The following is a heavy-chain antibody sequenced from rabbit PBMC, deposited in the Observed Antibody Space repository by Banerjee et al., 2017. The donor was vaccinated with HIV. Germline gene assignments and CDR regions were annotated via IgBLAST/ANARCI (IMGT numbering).Heavy chain of an antibody. CDR1: GIDFSNYYS. CDR3: ARHWPGTRLDL. Sequence: QSLEESGGGLVQPEGSLTLTCKASGIDFSNYYSMCWVRQAPGKGLEWIGCIDTGSGSPYYASCAKGRFTISKTSSTTVTLQMTSLTAADTATYFCARHWPGTRLDLWGQGTLVTVS. D-gene: IGHD4-2*01. V-gene: IGHV1S40*01. J-gene: IGHJ3*01. CDR2: IDTGSGSP.